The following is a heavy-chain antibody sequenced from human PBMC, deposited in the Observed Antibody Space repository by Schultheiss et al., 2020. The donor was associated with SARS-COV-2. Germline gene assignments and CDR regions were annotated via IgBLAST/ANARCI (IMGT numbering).Heavy chain of an antibody. D-gene: IGHD3-22*01. V-gene: IGHV4-61*10. Sequence: SQTLSLTCTVSGGSISSGSYYWSWIRQPAGKGLEWIGYIYYSGSTNYNPSLKSRVTISVDTSKNQFSLKLSSVTAADTAVYYCASHPTYYYDSSGYLFDYWGQGTLVTVSS. CDR3: ASHPTYYYDSSGYLFDY. J-gene: IGHJ4*02. CDR1: GGSISSGSYY. CDR2: IYYSGST.